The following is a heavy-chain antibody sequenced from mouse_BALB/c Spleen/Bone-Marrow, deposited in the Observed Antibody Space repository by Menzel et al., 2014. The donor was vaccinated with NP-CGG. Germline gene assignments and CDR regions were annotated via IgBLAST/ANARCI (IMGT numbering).Heavy chain of an antibody. D-gene: IGHD1-2*01. V-gene: IGHV4-1*02. CDR3: ARQGYYGYSDY. CDR2: INPDSSTI. CDR1: GFDFSRYW. Sequence: EVQLQESGGGLVQPGGSLKLSCAASGFDFSRYWMSWVRQAPGKGLEWIGKINPDSSTINYTPSLKDKFIISRDNAKNTLYLQMRKVRSEDTALYYCARQGYYGYSDYWGQGTTLTVSS. J-gene: IGHJ2*01.